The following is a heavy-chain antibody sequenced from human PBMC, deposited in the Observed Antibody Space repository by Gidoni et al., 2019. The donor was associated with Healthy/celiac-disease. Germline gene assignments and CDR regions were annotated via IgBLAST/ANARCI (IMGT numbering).Heavy chain of an antibody. CDR2: IYYSGST. Sequence: QLQLQESGPGLVKPSETLSLTCAVSGGSISRSTYYWGWIRQPPGKGLEWIGSIYYSGSTYYNPSLKSRVTISIDTSMNQFSLKLSSVTAADTALYYCARGFGLPTQHFDHWGQGTLVTVSS. CDR3: ARGFGLPTQHFDH. J-gene: IGHJ4*02. V-gene: IGHV4-39*07. D-gene: IGHD3-3*01. CDR1: GGSISRSTYY.